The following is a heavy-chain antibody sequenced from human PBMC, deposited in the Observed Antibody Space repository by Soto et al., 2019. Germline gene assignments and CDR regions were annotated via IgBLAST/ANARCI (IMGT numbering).Heavy chain of an antibody. J-gene: IGHJ6*02. CDR3: GVFGSGNYYYGMDV. CDR2: IIPIFGTA. V-gene: IGHV1-69*12. CDR1: GGTFSSYA. D-gene: IGHD6-6*01. Sequence: QVQLVQSGAAVKKPGSSVKVSCKASGGTFSSYAISWVRQAPGQGLEWMGGIIPIFGTANYAQKFQGRVTITADESRSTAYMELSSLRSEDTAVYYCGVFGSGNYYYGMDVWGQGTTVTVSS.